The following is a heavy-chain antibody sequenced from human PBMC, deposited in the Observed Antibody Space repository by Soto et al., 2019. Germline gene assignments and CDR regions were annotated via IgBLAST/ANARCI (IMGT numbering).Heavy chain of an antibody. V-gene: IGHV4-34*01. CDR1: GGSFSGYY. J-gene: IGHJ4*02. D-gene: IGHD2-21*02. CDR2: IRHSGST. Sequence: QVQLQQWGAGLLKPSETLSLTCAVYGGSFSGYYWSWIRQPPGKGLEWIGEIRHSGSTNYNPSLKSRVTLSVDTSKTQFSLQLSSVTAADTAVYYCARTYGGNSFDYWGQGTLVTVSS. CDR3: ARTYGGNSFDY.